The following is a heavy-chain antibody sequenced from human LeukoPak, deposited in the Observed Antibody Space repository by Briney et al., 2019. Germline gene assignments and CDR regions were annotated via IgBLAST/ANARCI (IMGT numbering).Heavy chain of an antibody. CDR3: ARGSGTYIKDYYYYYGMDV. J-gene: IGHJ6*02. Sequence: GGSLRLSCAASGFTVNSNYMSWVRQAPGKGLEWVSTIYRDDTTYYADSVKGRFSISRDNFKNTLYLQMNSLRAEDTAVYYCARGSGTYIKDYYYYYGMDVWGQGTTVTVSS. V-gene: IGHV3-66*01. D-gene: IGHD3-10*01. CDR2: IYRDDTT. CDR1: GFTVNSNY.